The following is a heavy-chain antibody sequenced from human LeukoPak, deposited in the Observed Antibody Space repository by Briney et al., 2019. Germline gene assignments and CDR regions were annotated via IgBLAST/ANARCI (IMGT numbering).Heavy chain of an antibody. D-gene: IGHD3-22*01. CDR1: GFTVSSSY. CDR3: ARDRGGDSSGYPLH. CDR2: IYGGGNT. V-gene: IGHV3-66*01. Sequence: GGSLRLSCAASGFTVSSSYMSWVRQAPGKGLEWVSVIYGGGNTYYADSVKGRFTISRDNSKNTLFLQMNSLRANDTAVYYCARDRGGDSSGYPLHWGQGTLVTVSS. J-gene: IGHJ4*02.